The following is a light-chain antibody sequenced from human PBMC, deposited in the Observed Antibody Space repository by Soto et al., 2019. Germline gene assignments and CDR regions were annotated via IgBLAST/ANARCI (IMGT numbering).Light chain of an antibody. CDR2: GNS. CDR3: QSFDSSRFYV. Sequence: QSVLTQPPSMSGAPGQRVTISCTGSSSNIGTGYDVHWYQQLPGTAPKLLIYGNSNRPSGVPDRFSGSKSGTSASLAITGLQAEDEADYYCQSFDSSRFYVFGTGTKLTVL. V-gene: IGLV1-40*01. J-gene: IGLJ1*01. CDR1: SSNIGTGYD.